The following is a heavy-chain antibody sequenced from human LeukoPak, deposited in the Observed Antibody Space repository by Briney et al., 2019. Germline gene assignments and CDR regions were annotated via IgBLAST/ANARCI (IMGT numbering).Heavy chain of an antibody. CDR3: ARHVSRRYGSGSYEARLRNWFDP. CDR1: GGSFSGYY. CDR2: INHSGST. V-gene: IGHV4-34*01. J-gene: IGHJ5*02. D-gene: IGHD3-10*01. Sequence: PSETLSLTCAVSGGSFSGYYWSWIRQPPGKGLEWIGEINHSGSTNYNPSLKSRVTISVDTSKNQFSLKLSSVTAADTAVYYCARHVSRRYGSGSYEARLRNWFDPWGQGTLVTVSS.